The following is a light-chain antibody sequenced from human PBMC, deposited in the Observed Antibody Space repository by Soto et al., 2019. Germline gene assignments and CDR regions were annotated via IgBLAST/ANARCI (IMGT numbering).Light chain of an antibody. CDR1: QSVSSNL. V-gene: IGKV3-20*01. Sequence: EIVLTQSPGTLSLSPGERATLSCRASQSVSSNLLAWYQQKPGQAPRLLIYAASSRATGIPDRFSGSGSGTDFTLTISRLEPEDFAVYYCQQYGSSPRTFGPGTKVDI. CDR2: AAS. CDR3: QQYGSSPRT. J-gene: IGKJ3*01.